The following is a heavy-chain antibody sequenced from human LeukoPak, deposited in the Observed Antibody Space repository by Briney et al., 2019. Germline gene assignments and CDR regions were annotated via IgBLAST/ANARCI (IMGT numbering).Heavy chain of an antibody. CDR3: ATTIGGYNYGPSFDY. CDR1: GFTVSTNY. J-gene: IGHJ4*02. V-gene: IGHV3-53*01. Sequence: GGSLRLSCAASGFTVSTNYMSWVRQAPGKGLEWVSVLYSAGSTYYADSVKGRFTISRDNSKNTLYLQMNSLRAEDTAVYYCATTIGGYNYGPSFDYWGQGTLVTVSS. CDR2: LYSAGST. D-gene: IGHD5-18*01.